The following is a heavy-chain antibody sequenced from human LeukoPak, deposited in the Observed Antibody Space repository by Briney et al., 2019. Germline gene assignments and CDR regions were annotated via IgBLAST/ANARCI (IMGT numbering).Heavy chain of an antibody. CDR2: IYTSANT. D-gene: IGHD1-1*01. CDR3: ARDRIWNDACHDPFDI. CDR1: GASISSYY. V-gene: IGHV4-4*07. Sequence: KPSETLSLTCNVSGASISSYYWSWIRQPAGKGLEWIGRIYTSANTNYNPSFKSRATISIDRSKNQFSLNLPSVTAADTAVYYCARDRIWNDACHDPFDIWGQGTMVTVSS. J-gene: IGHJ3*02.